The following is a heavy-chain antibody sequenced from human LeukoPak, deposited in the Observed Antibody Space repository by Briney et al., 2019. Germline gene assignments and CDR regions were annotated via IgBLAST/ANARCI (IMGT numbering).Heavy chain of an antibody. D-gene: IGHD5-18*01. Sequence: GGSLRLSCAASGSTFSSYWMSWVRQAPGKGLEWVANIKQDGSEKYYVDSVKGQFTISRDNAENSLYLQMNSLRGEDTAVYYCARGPVFHSYGFHYYYYGMDVWGQGTTVTVSS. CDR1: GSTFSSYW. CDR3: ARGPVFHSYGFHYYYYGMDV. J-gene: IGHJ6*02. V-gene: IGHV3-7*01. CDR2: IKQDGSEK.